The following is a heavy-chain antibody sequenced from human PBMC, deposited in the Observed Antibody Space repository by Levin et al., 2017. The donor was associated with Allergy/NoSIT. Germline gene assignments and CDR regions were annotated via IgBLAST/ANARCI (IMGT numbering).Heavy chain of an antibody. CDR3: ARPYSSSWYKPFDY. J-gene: IGHJ4*02. D-gene: IGHD6-13*01. CDR2: ISSSGENT. Sequence: GGSLRLSCAASGFTFSSYAMSWVRQAPGKGLEWVSGISSSGENTYYADSVKGRFTISRDNSKNTLYVQMTSLRAEDTDVYFCARPYSSSWYKPFDYWGQGTLVTVSS. CDR1: GFTFSSYA. V-gene: IGHV3-23*01.